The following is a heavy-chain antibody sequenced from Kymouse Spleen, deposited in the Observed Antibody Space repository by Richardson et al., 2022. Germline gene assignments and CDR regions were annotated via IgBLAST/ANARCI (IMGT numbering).Heavy chain of an antibody. J-gene: IGHJ4*02,IGHJ5*02. CDR1: GGSVSSGSYY. Sequence: QVQLQESGPGLVKPSETLSLTCTVSGGSVSSGSYYWSWIRQPPGKGLEWIGYIYYSGSTNYNPSLKSRVTISVDTSKNQFSLKLSSVTAADTAVYYCARGLELPFAVLGQGTLVTVSS. CDR2: IYYSGST. D-gene: IGHD1-7*01. V-gene: IGHV4-61*01.